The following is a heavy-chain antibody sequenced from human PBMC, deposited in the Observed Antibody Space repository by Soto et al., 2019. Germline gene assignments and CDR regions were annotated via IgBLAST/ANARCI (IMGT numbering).Heavy chain of an antibody. CDR3: ARTGGPIDS. Sequence: SQTLSLTCAISGDSVSSNSAAWNWIRQSPSRGFEWLGRTYYRSKWYREYAVSVKGRITINPDPSKNHFSLQLNSVTPEDAAVYYCARTGGPIDSWGQGTLVTVSS. D-gene: IGHD3-16*01. V-gene: IGHV6-1*01. CDR1: GDSVSSNSAA. CDR2: TYYRSKWYR. J-gene: IGHJ4*02.